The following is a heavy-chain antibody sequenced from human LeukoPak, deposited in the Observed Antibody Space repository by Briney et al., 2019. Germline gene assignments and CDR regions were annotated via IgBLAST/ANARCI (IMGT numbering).Heavy chain of an antibody. CDR3: ARGGGYSSSFYYFDH. Sequence: GGSLRLSCAASGFTVNSYYMSWGRQAPGKGLEWVSVIYRGGNTYYADSVKGRFSISRDNSKNTLYLQMNSLRAEDTAVYYCARGGGYSSSFYYFDHWGQGTLVTVSS. J-gene: IGHJ4*02. CDR2: IYRGGNT. V-gene: IGHV3-66*01. CDR1: GFTVNSYY. D-gene: IGHD6-13*01.